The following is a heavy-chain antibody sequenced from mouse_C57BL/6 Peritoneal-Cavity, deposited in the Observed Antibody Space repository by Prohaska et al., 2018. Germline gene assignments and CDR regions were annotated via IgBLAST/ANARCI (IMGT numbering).Heavy chain of an antibody. CDR2: IDPSDSYT. CDR1: GYTFTSYW. V-gene: IGHV1-50*01. Sequence: QVRLQQPGAELVKPGASVKLSCKASGYTFTSYWLQWVKQRPGQCLEWIGEIDPSDSYTNYNQKFKGKATLTVDTSSSTAYMQLSRRASEDSAVYYCARWGYGSSLDYWGQGTTLTVSS. CDR3: ARWGYGSSLDY. D-gene: IGHD1-1*01. J-gene: IGHJ2*01.